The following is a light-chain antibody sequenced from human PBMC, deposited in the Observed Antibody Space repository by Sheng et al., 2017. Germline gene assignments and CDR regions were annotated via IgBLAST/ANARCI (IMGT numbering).Light chain of an antibody. CDR3: QQYDKWPLT. V-gene: IGKV3D-15*01. Sequence: EIVMTQSPATLSLSPGERATLSCRASQSVSSNVAWYQQKPGLAPRLLIYGASSRATGTEFSLTISSLQSEDFALYYCQQYDKWPLTFGGGTKVEIK. CDR1: QSVSSN. J-gene: IGKJ4*01. CDR2: GAS.